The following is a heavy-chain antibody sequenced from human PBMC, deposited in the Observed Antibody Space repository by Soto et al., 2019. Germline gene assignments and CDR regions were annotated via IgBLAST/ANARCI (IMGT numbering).Heavy chain of an antibody. J-gene: IGHJ5*02. CDR1: RGVISSYC. V-gene: IGHV4-59*08. CDR2: IYYSGST. Sequence: PSENLSLSCTVSRGVISSYCLSWTRHYPGKGMERIGYIYYSGSTNYNPSLKSRVTISVDTSKNQFSLKLNSMTAADTALYYCARHGYYDSSGYVYNWFAPWGQVTLVTVS. CDR3: ARHGYYDSSGYVYNWFAP. D-gene: IGHD3-22*01.